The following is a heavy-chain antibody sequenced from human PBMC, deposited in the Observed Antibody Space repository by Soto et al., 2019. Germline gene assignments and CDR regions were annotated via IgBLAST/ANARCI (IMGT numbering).Heavy chain of an antibody. CDR3: AKARSRYSSGWSPDSFDY. CDR2: ISGSGGST. J-gene: IGHJ4*02. CDR1: GFTFSSYA. D-gene: IGHD6-19*01. V-gene: IGHV3-23*01. Sequence: GGSLRLSCAASGFTFSSYAMRWVRQAPGKGLEWVSAISGSGGSTYYADSVKGRFTISRDNSKNTLYLQMNSLRAEDTAVYYCAKARSRYSSGWSPDSFDYWGQGTLVTVSS.